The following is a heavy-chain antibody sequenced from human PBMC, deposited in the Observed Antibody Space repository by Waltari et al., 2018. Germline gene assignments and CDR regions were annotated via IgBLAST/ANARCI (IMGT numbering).Heavy chain of an antibody. CDR1: GASISSSTYY. CDR3: ARFTDFWSASWIDY. V-gene: IGHV4-39*01. J-gene: IGHJ4*02. CDR2: IYYSGST. Sequence: QLQLQESGPGLVKPSETLSLSCVVSGASISSSTYYWGWIRQPPGKGLEWIGTIYYSGSTYYNPSLKSPVPIFVDTSKNQFSLKLTSVTAADTAVYYCARFTDFWSASWIDYWGPGTLVTVS. D-gene: IGHD3-3*01.